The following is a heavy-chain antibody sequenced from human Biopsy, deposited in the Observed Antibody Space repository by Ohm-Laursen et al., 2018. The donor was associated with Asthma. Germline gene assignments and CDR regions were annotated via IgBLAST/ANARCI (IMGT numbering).Heavy chain of an antibody. CDR1: GGTFGNYA. V-gene: IGHV1-69*06. CDR2: ISPVFGPT. Sequence: SVKVSCKVSGGTFGNYAISWVRQAPGLGLEWMGGISPVFGPTNIAQKFQGRVTISADIFTKTAYLEVSSLRSDDTAVYYCASPSSSREILYYYYNMDIWGQGTTVTV. CDR3: ASPSSSREILYYYYNMDI. J-gene: IGHJ6*02. D-gene: IGHD6-13*01.